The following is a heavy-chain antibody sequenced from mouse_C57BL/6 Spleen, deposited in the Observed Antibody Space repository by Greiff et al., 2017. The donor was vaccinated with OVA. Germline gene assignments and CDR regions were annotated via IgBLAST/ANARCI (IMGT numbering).Heavy chain of an antibody. CDR3: ARSGGYYAMDY. CDR2: IHPNSGGT. J-gene: IGHJ4*01. V-gene: IGHV1-64*01. CDR1: GYIFTSYW. Sequence: VQLQQPGAELVKPGASVKLSCKASGYIFTSYWMHWVKQRPGQGLEWIGMIHPNSGGTNYNEKFKSKATLTVDKSSSTAYMQLSSLTSEDSAVYYCARSGGYYAMDYWGQGTSVTVSS. D-gene: IGHD4-1*01.